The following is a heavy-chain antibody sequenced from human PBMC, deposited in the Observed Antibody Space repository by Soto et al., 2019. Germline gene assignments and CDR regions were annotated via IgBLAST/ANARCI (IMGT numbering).Heavy chain of an antibody. V-gene: IGHV1-46*01. D-gene: IGHD3-22*01. J-gene: IGHJ4*02. Sequence: ASVKVSCKTSGYTFTNYYIHWVRQAPGQGLEWMGIIYPSGGGTSYTQKFQGRVTMTRNSSTSTVYMELSSLRSEDTAVYYCARDRSKVVATGYFDYWGQGTQVTVSS. CDR3: ARDRSKVVATGYFDY. CDR2: IYPSGGGT. CDR1: GYTFTNYY.